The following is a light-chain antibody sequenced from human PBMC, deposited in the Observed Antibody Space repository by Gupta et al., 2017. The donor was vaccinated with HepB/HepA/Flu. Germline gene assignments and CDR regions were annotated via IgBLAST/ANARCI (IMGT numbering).Light chain of an antibody. CDR1: SRDVGSYNL. Sequence: QSALTQPASVSGSPGQSITLSCTGTSRDVGSYNLVSWYQQHPGKAPKLMIYEVSKRPAGVSNRFSGSKSGNTASLTISGLQAEDEADYYCCSYAGSSTEVFGGGTKLTVL. CDR3: CSYAGSSTEV. CDR2: EVS. V-gene: IGLV2-23*02. J-gene: IGLJ2*01.